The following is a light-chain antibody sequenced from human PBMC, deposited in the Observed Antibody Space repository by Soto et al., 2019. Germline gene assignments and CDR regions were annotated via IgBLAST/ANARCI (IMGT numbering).Light chain of an antibody. V-gene: IGKV3-11*01. CDR3: QQRSNWPV. Sequence: RQSRGARALFSVVAATLSCRASQSVSSYLAWYQQKPGQAPRLLIYDASNRATGIPARFSGSGSGTYFTLTISSLEPEDFAVYYCQQRSNWPVFAKGTR. J-gene: IGKJ5*01. CDR2: DAS. CDR1: QSVSSY.